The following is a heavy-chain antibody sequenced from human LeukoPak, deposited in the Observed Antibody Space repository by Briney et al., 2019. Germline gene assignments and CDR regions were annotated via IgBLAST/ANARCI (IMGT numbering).Heavy chain of an antibody. CDR1: GGSISIGSYY. J-gene: IGHJ3*02. V-gene: IGHV4-61*02. Sequence: SQTPCLTCTVSGGSISIGSYYGSWIRQPAGKGLEWIGRIYTSGSTNYNPSLKSRVTISVDTSKNQFSLKLSSVTAADTAVYYCARAQRTIDAFDIWGQGTMVTGSS. CDR3: ARAQRTIDAFDI. CDR2: IYTSGST.